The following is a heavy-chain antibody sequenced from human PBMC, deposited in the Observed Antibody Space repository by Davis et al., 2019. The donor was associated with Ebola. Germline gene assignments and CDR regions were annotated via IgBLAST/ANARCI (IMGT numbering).Heavy chain of an antibody. D-gene: IGHD3-10*01. CDR1: GFTFSSYG. Sequence: GESLKISCAASGFTFSSYGMHWVRQAPGKGLEWVAVISYDGSNEYYADSVKGRFTISRDNSKNTLYLQMNSLRAEDTAVYYCARELLWFGELLSYYFDYWGQGTLVTVSS. CDR2: ISYDGSNE. CDR3: ARELLWFGELLSYYFDY. V-gene: IGHV3-30*03. J-gene: IGHJ4*02.